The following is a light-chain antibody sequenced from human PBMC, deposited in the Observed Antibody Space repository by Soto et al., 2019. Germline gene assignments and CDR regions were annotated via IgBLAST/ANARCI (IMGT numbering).Light chain of an antibody. CDR2: GAS. Sequence: EMVMTQSPATLSVSPGERATLSCRASQNLSRNLAWYQQQPGQAPRLLIYGASTRATGITARFSGSGSWTDFTLTISSLQSEDFAVYYCQQYDKWPHTFGQGTKLEIK. J-gene: IGKJ2*01. V-gene: IGKV3-15*01. CDR1: QNLSRN. CDR3: QQYDKWPHT.